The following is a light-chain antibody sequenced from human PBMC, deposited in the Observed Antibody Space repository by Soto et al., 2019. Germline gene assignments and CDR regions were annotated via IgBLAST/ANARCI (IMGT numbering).Light chain of an antibody. CDR3: QQRSSWPLT. Sequence: EIVLTQSPATLSLSPWERATLSCGASQSVSSSYLAWYQQKPGQAPRLLIYDASSRAPGIPARFSGSGSGTDFSLTISSLDPEDFAVYYCQQRSSWPLTFGGGTKVDIK. J-gene: IGKJ4*01. CDR2: DAS. CDR1: QSVSSSY. V-gene: IGKV3D-20*02.